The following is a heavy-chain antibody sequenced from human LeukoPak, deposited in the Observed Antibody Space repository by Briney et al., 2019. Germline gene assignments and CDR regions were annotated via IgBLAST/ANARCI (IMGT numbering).Heavy chain of an antibody. J-gene: IGHJ3*02. D-gene: IGHD2-15*01. CDR3: ARGRYCSADICSGGDAFDI. CDR1: GGSINNYY. V-gene: IGHV4-4*07. Sequence: ASETLSLTCTVSGGSINNYYWSWIRQPAGKGLEWIGRIYTRGSTNYNPSLKSRVTMSVDTSKNQFSLKLSSVTAADTAVYYCARGRYCSADICSGGDAFDIWGQGTMVSVSS. CDR2: IYTRGST.